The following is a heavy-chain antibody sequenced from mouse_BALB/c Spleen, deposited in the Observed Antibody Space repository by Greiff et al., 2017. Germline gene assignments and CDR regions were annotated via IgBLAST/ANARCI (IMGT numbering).Heavy chain of an antibody. D-gene: IGHD1-1*01. CDR1: GFTFSSYG. Sequence: EVQLVESGGGLVQPGGSLKLSCAASGFTFSSYGMSWVRQTPDKRLELVATINSNGGSTYYPDSVKGRFTISRDNAKNTLYLQMSSLKSEDTAMYYWARGAYYYERACYAMDYWGQGTSVTVSS. J-gene: IGHJ4*01. CDR2: INSNGGST. CDR3: ARGAYYYERACYAMDY. V-gene: IGHV5-6-3*01.